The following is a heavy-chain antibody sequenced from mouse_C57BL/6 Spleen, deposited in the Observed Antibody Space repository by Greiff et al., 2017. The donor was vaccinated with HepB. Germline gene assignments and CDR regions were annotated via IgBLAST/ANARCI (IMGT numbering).Heavy chain of an antibody. D-gene: IGHD1-1*01. CDR1: GYTFTSYW. V-gene: IGHV1-55*01. Sequence: VKLQQPGAELVKPGASVKMSCKASGYTFTSYWITWVKQRPGQGLEWIGDIYPGSGSTNYNEKFKSKATLTVDTSSSTAYMQLSSLTSEDSAVYYCAYGSSSDFDVWGTGTTVTVSS. CDR2: IYPGSGST. CDR3: AYGSSSDFDV. J-gene: IGHJ1*03.